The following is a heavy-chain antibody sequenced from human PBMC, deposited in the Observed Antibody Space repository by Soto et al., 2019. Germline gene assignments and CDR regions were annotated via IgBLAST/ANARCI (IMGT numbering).Heavy chain of an antibody. CDR2: ISYDGTNK. V-gene: IGHV3-30*18. CDR3: AKDRSNSWSFDY. D-gene: IGHD6-13*01. Sequence: GGSLRLSCAASGFIFSDHNMHWVRQAPGKGLEWVAVISYDGTNKYYADYVKGRFTISRDNSGNTLSLQMNSLGAGDTAVYYCAKDRSNSWSFDYWGQGTLVTVSS. J-gene: IGHJ4*02. CDR1: GFIFSDHN.